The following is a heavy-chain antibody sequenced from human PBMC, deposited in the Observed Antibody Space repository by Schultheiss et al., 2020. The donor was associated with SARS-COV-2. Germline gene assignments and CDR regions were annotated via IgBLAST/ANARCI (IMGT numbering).Heavy chain of an antibody. CDR3: ARDGLWFGELLLFDY. D-gene: IGHD3-10*01. Sequence: GESLKISCAASGFTFSSYGMHWVRQAPGKGLEWVSYISSSGSTIYYADSVKGRFTISRDNAKNSLYLQMNSLRAEDTAVYYCARDGLWFGELLLFDYWGQGTLVTVSS. V-gene: IGHV3-48*01. CDR2: ISSSGSTI. CDR1: GFTFSSYG. J-gene: IGHJ4*02.